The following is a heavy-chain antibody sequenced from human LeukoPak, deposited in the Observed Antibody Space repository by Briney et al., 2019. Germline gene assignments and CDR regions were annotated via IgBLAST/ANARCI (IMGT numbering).Heavy chain of an antibody. CDR1: GGTFSSYA. Sequence: GASVKVSCKASGGTFSSYAISWVRQAPGQGLEWMGRIIPIFGSANYAQKFQGRVTITADESTSTAYMELSSLRSEDTAVYYCARGVVGATTGAYYVDCWGQGTLVTVSS. V-gene: IGHV1-69*13. CDR3: ARGVVGATTGAYYVDC. CDR2: IIPIFGSA. D-gene: IGHD1-26*01. J-gene: IGHJ4*02.